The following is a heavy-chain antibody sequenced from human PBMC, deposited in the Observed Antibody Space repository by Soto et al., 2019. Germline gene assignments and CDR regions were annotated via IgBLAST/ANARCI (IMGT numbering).Heavy chain of an antibody. CDR2: ISHSGST. Sequence: PSETLSFTCTVSGGSISSAAYYWSWIRQHPGKGLEWIGEISHSGSTYYNPSLKSRVTISVDTSKNQFSLKLSSVTAADTAVYYCARGLSFFYCSGGSCYSYYLDYWGQGTLVTVSS. D-gene: IGHD2-15*01. V-gene: IGHV4-31*03. J-gene: IGHJ4*02. CDR3: ARGLSFFYCSGGSCYSYYLDY. CDR1: GGSISSAAYY.